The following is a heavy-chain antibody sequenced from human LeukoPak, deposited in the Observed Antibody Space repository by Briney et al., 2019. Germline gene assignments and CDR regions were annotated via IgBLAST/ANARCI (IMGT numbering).Heavy chain of an antibody. CDR1: GIIFSNYW. CDR3: ARAADCTNGVCYGYYYYMDV. CDR2: INRDGSST. J-gene: IGHJ6*03. D-gene: IGHD2-8*01. V-gene: IGHV3-74*01. Sequence: PGGSLRLSCAASGIIFSNYWMHWVRQAPGKGLVWVSRINRDGSSTSYADSVKGRFTISRDNAKNTLYLQMNSLRAEDTAVYYCARAADCTNGVCYGYYYYMDVWGKGTTVTVSS.